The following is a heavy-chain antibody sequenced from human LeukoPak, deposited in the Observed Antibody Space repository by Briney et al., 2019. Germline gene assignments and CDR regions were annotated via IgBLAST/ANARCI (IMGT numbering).Heavy chain of an antibody. J-gene: IGHJ4*02. CDR1: GFTFSSYS. V-gene: IGHV3-21*01. Sequence: GGSLRLSCAASGFTFSSYSMNWVRQAPGKGLVWVSSISSSSSYIYYADSVKGRFTISSDNAKNSLYLQMNSLRAEDTAVYYCASGYSSGWDYFDYWGQGTLVTVSS. D-gene: IGHD6-19*01. CDR2: ISSSSSYI. CDR3: ASGYSSGWDYFDY.